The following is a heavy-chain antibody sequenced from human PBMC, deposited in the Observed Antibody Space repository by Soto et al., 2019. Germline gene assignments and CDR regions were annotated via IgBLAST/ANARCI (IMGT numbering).Heavy chain of an antibody. J-gene: IGHJ3*02. CDR2: IKSKTDGGTT. CDR3: TTEYYYDSSGLADAFDI. D-gene: IGHD3-22*01. V-gene: IGHV3-15*01. Sequence: GGSLRLSCAASGFTFSNAWMSWVRQAPGRGLEWVGRIKSKTDGGTTDYAAPVKGRFTISRDDSKNTLYLQMNSLKTEDTAVYYCTTEYYYDSSGLADAFDIWGQGTMVTVSS. CDR1: GFTFSNAW.